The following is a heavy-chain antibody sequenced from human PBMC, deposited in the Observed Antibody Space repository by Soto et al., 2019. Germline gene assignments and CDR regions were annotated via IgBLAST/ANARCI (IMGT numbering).Heavy chain of an antibody. CDR3: AKTWPKYCSSTSCYARHFDY. V-gene: IGHV3-23*01. CDR1: GFTFSSYA. D-gene: IGHD2-2*01. Sequence: GGSLILSCAASGFTFSSYAMSWVRQAPGKGLEWVSAISGSGGSTYYADSVKGRFTISRDNSKNTLYLQMNSLRAEDTAVHYCAKTWPKYCSSTSCYARHFDYWGQGTLVTVSS. CDR2: ISGSGGST. J-gene: IGHJ4*02.